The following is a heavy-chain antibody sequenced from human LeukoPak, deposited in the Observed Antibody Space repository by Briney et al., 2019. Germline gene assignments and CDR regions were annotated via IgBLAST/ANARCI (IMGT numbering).Heavy chain of an antibody. J-gene: IGHJ5*02. CDR1: GGSISSYY. V-gene: IGHV4-59*01. Sequence: SETLSLTCTVSGGSISSYYWSWIRQPPGKGLEWIGYIYYSGSTNYNPSLKSRVTISVDTSKNQFSLKLSSVTAADTAVYYCARGGYDLWSGSKNWFDPWGQGTLVTVSS. CDR3: ARGGYDLWSGSKNWFDP. D-gene: IGHD3-3*01. CDR2: IYYSGST.